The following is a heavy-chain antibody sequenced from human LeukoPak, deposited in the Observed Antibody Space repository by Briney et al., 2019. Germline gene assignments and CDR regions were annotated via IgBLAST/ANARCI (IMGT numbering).Heavy chain of an antibody. J-gene: IGHJ4*02. CDR1: RSTFSSYA. V-gene: IGHV3-30*04. CDR3: ARDQGGSGWLYYFDH. CDR2: ISYDGSNE. Sequence: GRSLRLSCAASRSTFSSYAMHWVRQAPGKGLEWVAVISYDGSNEYYADSVKGRFTISRDNSKNTLYLQMNSLRAEDTAVYYCARDQGGSGWLYYFDHWGQGTLLTVSS. D-gene: IGHD6-19*01.